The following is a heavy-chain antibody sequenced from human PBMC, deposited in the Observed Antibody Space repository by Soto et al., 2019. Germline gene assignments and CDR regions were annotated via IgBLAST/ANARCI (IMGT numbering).Heavy chain of an antibody. CDR2: IYYSGST. J-gene: IGHJ4*02. Sequence: QLQLQESGPGLVKPSETLSLTCTVSGGSISSSSYYWGWIRQPPGKGLEWIGSIYYSGSTYYNPSLKXXVXIXXDTSKNQFSLKLSSVTAADTAVYYCARQGGYSREYWGQGTLVTVSS. CDR1: GGSISSSSYY. V-gene: IGHV4-39*01. CDR3: ARQGGYSREY. D-gene: IGHD6-25*01.